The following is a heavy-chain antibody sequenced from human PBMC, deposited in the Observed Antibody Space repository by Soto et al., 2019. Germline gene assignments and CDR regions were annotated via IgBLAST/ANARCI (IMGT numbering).Heavy chain of an antibody. CDR2: INPNSGGT. V-gene: IGHV1-2*02. D-gene: IGHD2-2*01. Sequence: ASVKVSCKASGYTFTGHYMHWVRQAPGQGLEWMGWINPNSGGTNYAQKFQGRVTMTRDTSISTAYMELSRLRSDDTAVYYCARDAIVVVPAALVDWGQGTLVTVSS. CDR3: ARDAIVVVPAALVD. CDR1: GYTFTGHY. J-gene: IGHJ4*02.